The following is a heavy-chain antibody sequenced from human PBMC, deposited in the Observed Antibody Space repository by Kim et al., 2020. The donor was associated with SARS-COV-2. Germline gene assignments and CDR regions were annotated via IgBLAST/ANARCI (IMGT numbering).Heavy chain of an antibody. CDR3: ARDSVGYSSGIDY. Sequence: SVKVSCKASGGTFSSYAISWVRQAPGQGLEWMGRIIPILGIANYAQKFQGRVTITADKSTSTAYMELSSLRSEDTAVYYCARDSVGYSSGIDYWGQGTLVTVSS. CDR1: GGTFSSYA. J-gene: IGHJ4*02. CDR2: IIPILGIA. D-gene: IGHD6-19*01. V-gene: IGHV1-69*04.